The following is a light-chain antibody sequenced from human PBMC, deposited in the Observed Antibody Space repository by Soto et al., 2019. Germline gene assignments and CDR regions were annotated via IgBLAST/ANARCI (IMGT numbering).Light chain of an antibody. V-gene: IGKV3-11*01. Sequence: EIVLTQSPAILSLSPGERATLSCRASQIVSSYLAWYQQKPGQAPRLLIYDASNRATGIPARFSGSGSGTDFTLTISSLEPEDFAVYYCQQRSSWPRTFGQGTKVEIK. J-gene: IGKJ1*01. CDR3: QQRSSWPRT. CDR1: QIVSSY. CDR2: DAS.